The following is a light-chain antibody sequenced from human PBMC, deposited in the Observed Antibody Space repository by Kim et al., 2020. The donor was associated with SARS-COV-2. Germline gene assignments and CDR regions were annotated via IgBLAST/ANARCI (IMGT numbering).Light chain of an antibody. Sequence: SYELTQPPSVSVAPGKTARIICGGNNIGSKSVHWYQQKPGQAPVLVIYYDSDRPSGIPERFSGSNSGNTATLTISRVEAEDEADSYCQVWDSSSDHRVFG. CDR1: NIGSKS. CDR3: QVWDSSSDHRV. J-gene: IGLJ1*01. V-gene: IGLV3-21*04. CDR2: YDS.